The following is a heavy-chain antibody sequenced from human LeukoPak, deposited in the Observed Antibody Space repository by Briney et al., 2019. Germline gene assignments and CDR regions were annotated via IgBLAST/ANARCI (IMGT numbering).Heavy chain of an antibody. Sequence: SETLSLTCPISGGSISSSNYHWGWIRQPPGKGLEWIGSIYYSGTTYYNPSLKSRVTISVDTSKNQFFLKLTSVTAADTAVYYCARDGRASYYYYYMDVWGEGTTVTVSS. CDR2: IYYSGTT. V-gene: IGHV4-39*07. J-gene: IGHJ6*03. CDR1: GGSISSSNYH. CDR3: ARDGRASYYYYYMDV.